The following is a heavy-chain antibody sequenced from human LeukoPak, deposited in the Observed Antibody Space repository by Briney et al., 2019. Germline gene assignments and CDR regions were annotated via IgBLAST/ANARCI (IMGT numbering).Heavy chain of an antibody. D-gene: IGHD6-13*01. Sequence: SVKVSCKASGYTFTSYGISWVRQAPGQGLEWMGRIIPILGIANYAQKFQGRVTITADKSTSTAYMELSSLRSEDTAVYYCARDHGSSWLIYWGQGTLVTVSS. CDR3: ARDHGSSWLIY. V-gene: IGHV1-69*04. CDR1: GYTFTSYG. J-gene: IGHJ4*02. CDR2: IIPILGIA.